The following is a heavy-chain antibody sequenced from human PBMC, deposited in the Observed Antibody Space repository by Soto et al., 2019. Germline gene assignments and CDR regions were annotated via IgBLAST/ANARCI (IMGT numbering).Heavy chain of an antibody. V-gene: IGHV3-11*05. Sequence: QAQLVQSGGDLVKPGGSLRLSCVASGFTVSAYYMAWIRQAPGKAPEWISYINGDSRFIKYADSVKGRFTISRDNAKNSLFLQMNSLRSEDTAVYFCVTGQEVRVADIWGQGTMVIVSS. CDR1: GFTVSAYY. D-gene: IGHD2-15*01. CDR2: INGDSRFI. CDR3: VTGQEVRVADI. J-gene: IGHJ3*02.